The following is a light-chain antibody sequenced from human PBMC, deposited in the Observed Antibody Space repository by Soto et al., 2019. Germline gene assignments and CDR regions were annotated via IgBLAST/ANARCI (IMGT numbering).Light chain of an antibody. CDR2: SAS. CDR3: QQRSNWPT. CDR1: RGVTNY. Sequence: LTQSRGTLSFFPGERATLSCRASRGVTNYLAWYQHKPGQAPRLLISSASNRATGIPARFSGSGSGTDFTLTISSLEPEDFAVYYCQQRSNWPTFGQGTRLEIK. V-gene: IGKV3-11*01. J-gene: IGKJ5*01.